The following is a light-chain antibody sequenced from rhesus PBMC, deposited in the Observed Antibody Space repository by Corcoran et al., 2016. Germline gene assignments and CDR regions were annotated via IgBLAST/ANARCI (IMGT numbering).Light chain of an antibody. V-gene: IGLV2S9*01. CDR1: SSDIGCYND. J-gene: IGLJ1*01. CDR3: CSDRSGGTYI. Sequence: QSALTQPPSVSTSLGQSVTISCTGTSSDIGCYNDVSWYQQYPGTAPSLLIYDVSKRPSGVSDRFSGSKSGNTASLTISGLQAEDEADYYCCSDRSGGTYIFGIGTRLTGL. CDR2: DVS.